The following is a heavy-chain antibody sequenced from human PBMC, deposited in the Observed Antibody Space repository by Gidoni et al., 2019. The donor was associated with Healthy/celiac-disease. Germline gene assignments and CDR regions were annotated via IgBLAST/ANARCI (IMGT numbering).Heavy chain of an antibody. J-gene: IGHJ4*02. CDR1: GGSISSYY. CDR2: IYYSGST. V-gene: IGHV4-59*01. Sequence: QVQLQESGPGLVKPSETLSLTCTVSGGSISSYYWSWIRQPPGKGLEWIGYIYYSGSTNYNPPLKSRVTISVVTSKNQFSLKLSSVTAADTAVYYCARSRAVAQNYYFDYWGQGTLVTVSS. D-gene: IGHD6-19*01. CDR3: ARSRAVAQNYYFDY.